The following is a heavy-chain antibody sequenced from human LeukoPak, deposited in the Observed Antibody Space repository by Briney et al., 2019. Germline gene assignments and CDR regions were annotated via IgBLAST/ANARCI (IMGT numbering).Heavy chain of an antibody. CDR2: ISWNSGSI. D-gene: IGHD3-22*01. CDR3: AKPYYYDSSGYYSDAFDI. CDR1: GFTFDDYA. V-gene: IGHV3-9*01. J-gene: IGHJ3*02. Sequence: AGGSLRLSCAASGFTFDDYAMHWVRQAPGKGLEWVSGISWNSGSIGYADSVKGRFTISRDNAKNSLYLQMNSLRAEDTALYYCAKPYYYDSSGYYSDAFDIWGQGTMVTVSS.